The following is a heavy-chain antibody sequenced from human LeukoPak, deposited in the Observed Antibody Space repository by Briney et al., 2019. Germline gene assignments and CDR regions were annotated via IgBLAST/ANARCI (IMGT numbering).Heavy chain of an antibody. CDR3: ARDYGAPGAYGMDV. D-gene: IGHD4-17*01. CDR2: IRRKANNYAT. J-gene: IGHJ6*02. V-gene: IGHV3-73*01. CDR1: GFTFSGSA. Sequence: QAGGSLRLSCAASGFTFSGSAIHWVRQASGRGLEWFGRIRRKANNYATLCAASVKGRFTISRDDSKNTAYLQINSLKPADTAVYYCARDYGAPGAYGMDVWGQGTTVTVPS.